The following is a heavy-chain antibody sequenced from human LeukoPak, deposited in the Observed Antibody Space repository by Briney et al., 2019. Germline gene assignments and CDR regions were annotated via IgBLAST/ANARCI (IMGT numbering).Heavy chain of an antibody. CDR2: INHSGST. D-gene: IGHD2-2*01. CDR3: ARVVGYCSSTSCYFDY. V-gene: IGHV4-34*01. Sequence: PSETLSLTCAVYGGSFSGYYWSWIRQPPGKGLEWIGEINHSGSTNYNPSLKSRVTISVDASKNQFSLKLSSVTAADTAVCYCARVVGYCSSTSCYFDYWGQGTLVTVSS. CDR1: GGSFSGYY. J-gene: IGHJ4*02.